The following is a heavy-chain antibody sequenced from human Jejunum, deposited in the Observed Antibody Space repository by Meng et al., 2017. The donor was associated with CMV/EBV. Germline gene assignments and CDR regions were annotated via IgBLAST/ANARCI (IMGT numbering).Heavy chain of an antibody. J-gene: IGHJ4*02. CDR2: IYWDDDK. D-gene: IGHD1-1*01. CDR1: GFSLSTSGVG. CDR3: THRRGSLAPLD. Sequence: CTLSGFSLSTSGVGVGWIRQSPGKALEWLALIYWDDDKRYRPSLKSRLTITKDTSKNQVVLTMTNMDPVDTATYYCTHRRGSLAPLDWGQGTLVTVSS. V-gene: IGHV2-5*02.